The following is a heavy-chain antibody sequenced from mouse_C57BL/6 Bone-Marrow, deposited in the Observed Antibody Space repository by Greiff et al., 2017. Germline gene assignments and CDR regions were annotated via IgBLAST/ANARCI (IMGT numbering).Heavy chain of an antibody. Sequence: QVQLKESGAELARPGASVKLSCKASGYTFTSYGISWVKQRTGQGLEWIGEIYPRSGNTYYNEKFKGKATLTADKSSSTAYMELRSLTSEDSAVYCGARSSQLRLRSDAMDYWGQGTSVTVSS. J-gene: IGHJ4*01. CDR1: GYTFTSYG. CDR2: IYPRSGNT. V-gene: IGHV1-81*01. CDR3: ARSSQLRLRSDAMDY. D-gene: IGHD3-2*02.